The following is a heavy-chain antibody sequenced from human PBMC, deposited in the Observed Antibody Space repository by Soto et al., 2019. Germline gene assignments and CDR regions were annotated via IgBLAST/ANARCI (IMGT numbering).Heavy chain of an antibody. CDR1: GFTFSSYG. J-gene: IGHJ5*02. Sequence: QVQLVESGGGVVQPGRSLRLSCAASGFTFSSYGMHWVRQAPGKGLEWVAVISYDGSNKYYADSVKGRFTISRDNSKNTLYLQMNSPRAEDTAVYYCAKPDEDSGWPVNWWFDPWGQGTLVTVSS. V-gene: IGHV3-30*18. CDR3: AKPDEDSGWPVNWWFDP. D-gene: IGHD6-19*01. CDR2: ISYDGSNK.